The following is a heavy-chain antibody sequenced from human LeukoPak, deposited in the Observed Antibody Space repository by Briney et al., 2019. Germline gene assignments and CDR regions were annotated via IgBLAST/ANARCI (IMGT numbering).Heavy chain of an antibody. J-gene: IGHJ4*02. Sequence: PSETLSLTCTVSSGSISTYYWSWIRQPPGKGLEWIGYIYHNGNTNYNPSLTSRVTLSVDTSTNQFSLKLSSVTAPDTAIYYCARDDPRSGYYYFGYWGQGTLVTVSS. CDR2: IYHNGNT. D-gene: IGHD3-22*01. CDR1: SGSISTYY. CDR3: ARDDPRSGYYYFGY. V-gene: IGHV4-59*01.